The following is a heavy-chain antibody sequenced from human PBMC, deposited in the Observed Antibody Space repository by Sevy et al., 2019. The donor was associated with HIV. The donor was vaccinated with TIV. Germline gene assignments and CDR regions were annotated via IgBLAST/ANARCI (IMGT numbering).Heavy chain of an antibody. J-gene: IGHJ4*02. CDR3: ANEGGGEGGDH. CDR1: GFSFSSDG. V-gene: IGHV3-30*02. D-gene: IGHD2-21*01. Sequence: AGSLRLSCAASGFSFSSDGMHWVRQAPGKELEWISYIKYDGSNKDYADSVKGRFTISRDNSKNTLYLQMNSLRVEDTAVFYWANEGGGEGGDHWGQGTLVTVSS. CDR2: IKYDGSNK.